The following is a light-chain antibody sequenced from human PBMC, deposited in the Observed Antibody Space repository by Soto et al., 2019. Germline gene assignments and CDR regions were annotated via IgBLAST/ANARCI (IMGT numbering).Light chain of an antibody. J-gene: IGKJ2*01. CDR2: KVS. Sequence: VMTESPLSLPVTLGQPSSISCRSSQSLVHSDGNTYLSWFQQRTDQSPRRLIYKVSKWDAGVPDRCSGSGSGTAFTLKISRLEADDVDIYYWIHYTHWYTFGQGTRLDIK. CDR3: IHYTHWYT. V-gene: IGKV2-30*02. CDR1: QSLVHSDGNTY.